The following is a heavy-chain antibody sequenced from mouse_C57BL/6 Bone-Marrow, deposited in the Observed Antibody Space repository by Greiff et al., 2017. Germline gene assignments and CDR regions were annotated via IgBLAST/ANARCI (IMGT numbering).Heavy chain of an antibody. CDR1: GYTFTSYW. Sequence: QVQLQQSGAELVMPGASVKLSCKASGYTFTSYWMHWVKQRPGQGLEWIGEIDPSDSYTNYNQKFKGKSTLTVDKSSSTAYMQLSSLTSEDSAVYYCARGSPVRVFYFDYWGQGTTLTVSS. CDR3: ARGSPVRVFYFDY. D-gene: IGHD1-1*01. CDR2: IDPSDSYT. V-gene: IGHV1-69*01. J-gene: IGHJ2*01.